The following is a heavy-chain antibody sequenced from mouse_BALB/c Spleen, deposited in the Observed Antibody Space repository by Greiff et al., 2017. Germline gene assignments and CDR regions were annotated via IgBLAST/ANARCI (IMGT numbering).Heavy chain of an antibody. CDR2: IYPGSGNT. V-gene: IGHV1-63*01. J-gene: IGHJ4*01. CDR3: AITTGAMDY. Sequence: QVQLQQSGAELVRPGTSVKISCKASGYAFTNYWLGWVKQRPGHGLEWIGDIYPGSGNTYYNEKFKGKATLTADKSSSTAYMQLSSLTSEDSAVYFCAITTGAMDYWGQGTSVTVSS. D-gene: IGHD2-12*01. CDR1: GYAFTNYW.